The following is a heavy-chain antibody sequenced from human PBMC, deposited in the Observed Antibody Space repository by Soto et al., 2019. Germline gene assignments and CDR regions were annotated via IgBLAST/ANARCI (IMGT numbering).Heavy chain of an antibody. D-gene: IGHD5-12*01. CDR1: GFSFSNGW. CDR2: IKSKTDGETT. CDR3: ARGNHRWLQLWYFDL. V-gene: IGHV3-15*05. Sequence: ELQLVESGGGLVKPGGSLRLSCAASGFSFSNGWMSWVRQAPGKGLEWVGRIKSKTDGETTDYAAPVKGRFTISRDDSKNTLYLQMNSLKIEDTAVYYCARGNHRWLQLWYFDLWGRGTLVTVSS. J-gene: IGHJ2*01.